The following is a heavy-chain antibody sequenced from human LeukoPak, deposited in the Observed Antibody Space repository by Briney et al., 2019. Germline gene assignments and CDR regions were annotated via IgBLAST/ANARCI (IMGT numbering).Heavy chain of an antibody. D-gene: IGHD1-26*01. V-gene: IGHV3-7*03. CDR1: GFTFSSYW. CDR3: ARGGDPSGSYLPDI. CDR2: IKQDGSEK. J-gene: IGHJ3*02. Sequence: AGGSLRLSCAASGFTFSSYWMSWVRQAPGKGLEWVANIKQDGSEKYYVDSVKGRFTISRDNAKNSLYLQMNSLRAEDTALYYCARGGDPSGSYLPDIWGQGTMVTVSS.